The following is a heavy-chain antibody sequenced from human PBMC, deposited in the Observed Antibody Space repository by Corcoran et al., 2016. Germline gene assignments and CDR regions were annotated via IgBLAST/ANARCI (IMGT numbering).Heavy chain of an antibody. J-gene: IGHJ4*02. D-gene: IGHD6-6*01. CDR2: ISYDGSNK. CDR1: GFTFSSYG. V-gene: IGHV3-30*18. Sequence: QVQLVESGGGVVQPGRSLRLSCAASGFTFSSYGMHWVRQAPGKGLEWVAVISYDGSNKYYADSVKGRFTISRDNSKNTLYLQMNSLRAEDTAVDYWAKELYSSSSGIDYWGQGTLVTVSS. CDR3: AKELYSSSSGIDY.